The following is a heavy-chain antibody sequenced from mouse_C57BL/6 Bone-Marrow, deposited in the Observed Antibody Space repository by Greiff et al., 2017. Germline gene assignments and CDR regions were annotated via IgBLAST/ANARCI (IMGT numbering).Heavy chain of an antibody. CDR3: ARWGFYDGYYDY. J-gene: IGHJ2*01. CDR2: INPSNGGT. CDR1: GYTFTSYW. V-gene: IGHV1-53*01. Sequence: QVQLQQPGTELVKPGASVKLSCKASGYTFTSYWMHWVKQRPGQGLEWIGNINPSNGGTNYNEKFKSKATLTVDKSSSTAYMQLSSLTSADSAVYYCARWGFYDGYYDYWGQGTTLTVSS. D-gene: IGHD2-3*01.